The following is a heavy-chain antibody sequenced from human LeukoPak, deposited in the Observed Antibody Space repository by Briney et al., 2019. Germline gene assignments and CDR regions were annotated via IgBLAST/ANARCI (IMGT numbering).Heavy chain of an antibody. Sequence: PGGSLRLSCAASGFTFSSYAMSWVRQAPGKGLEWVSAISGSGGSTYYADSVKGRFTISRDNSKNTLYLQMNSLRAEDTAVYYCAKRVAYYDFWSGYSALDYWGQGTLVTVSS. V-gene: IGHV3-23*01. CDR3: AKRVAYYDFWSGYSALDY. J-gene: IGHJ4*02. CDR1: GFTFSSYA. CDR2: ISGSGGST. D-gene: IGHD3-3*01.